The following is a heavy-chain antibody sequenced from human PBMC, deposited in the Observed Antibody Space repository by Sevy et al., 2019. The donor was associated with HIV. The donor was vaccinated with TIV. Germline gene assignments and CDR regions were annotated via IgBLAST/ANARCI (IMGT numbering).Heavy chain of an antibody. J-gene: IGHJ4*02. Sequence: GGSLRLSCAATGFTFSNYAMHWVRQAPGKGLEWVAIIWSDGAYQYHGDSVKGRFTISRDNSKNTLYLQMNNVRVEDTAVYYCARGGYYYDNAAYYALDSWGQGSLVTVSS. CDR1: GFTFSNYA. V-gene: IGHV3-33*01. CDR2: IWSDGAYQ. CDR3: ARGGYYYDNAAYYALDS. D-gene: IGHD3-22*01.